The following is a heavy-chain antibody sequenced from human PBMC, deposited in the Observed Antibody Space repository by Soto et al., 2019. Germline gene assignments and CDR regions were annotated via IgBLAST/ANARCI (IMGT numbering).Heavy chain of an antibody. D-gene: IGHD3-10*01. CDR2: ISGSGDTT. V-gene: IGHV3-23*01. CDR1: KFTFSTYA. Sequence: EAQLSQSGGGLVQPGGSLRLSCTASKFTFSTYAMTWVRQAPGKGLEWVSTISGSGDTTYYADSVKGRFTIARDNSKNTLFLQMNSLRGDDTAVYYCAKDQYSGSGSYKYYYFFYGMDVWGQGTTVTVSS. J-gene: IGHJ6*02. CDR3: AKDQYSGSGSYKYYYFFYGMDV.